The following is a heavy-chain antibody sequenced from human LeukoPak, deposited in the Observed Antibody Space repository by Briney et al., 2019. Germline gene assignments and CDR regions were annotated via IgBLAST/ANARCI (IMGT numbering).Heavy chain of an antibody. Sequence: GASVKVSCKASGYTFTTYYVHWVRQAPGQGLEWMGIINPSGGSTTYAQKFRGRLTMTRDMSTSTVYMELSSLRSEDTDVYYCARGSRPVYNLLTGKRYFDYWGQGTLLTVSS. CDR3: ARGSRPVYNLLTGKRYFDY. J-gene: IGHJ4*02. CDR2: INPSGGST. V-gene: IGHV1-46*01. D-gene: IGHD3-9*01. CDR1: GYTFTTYY.